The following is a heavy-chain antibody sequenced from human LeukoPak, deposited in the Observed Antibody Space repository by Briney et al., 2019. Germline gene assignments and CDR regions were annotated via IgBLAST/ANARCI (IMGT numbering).Heavy chain of an antibody. V-gene: IGHV3-74*01. CDR3: ARDAPGNTALDY. CDR1: GFTFVSYW. D-gene: IGHD5-18*01. J-gene: IGHJ4*02. Sequence: GGSLRLSCAASGFTFVSYWMHWVRQAPGKGLLWVSRINGYGSSTDFADSVKGRFTISRDNDKNTLYLQMNSLRAEDTAVYYCARDAPGNTALDYWGQGTLVTVSS. CDR2: INGYGSST.